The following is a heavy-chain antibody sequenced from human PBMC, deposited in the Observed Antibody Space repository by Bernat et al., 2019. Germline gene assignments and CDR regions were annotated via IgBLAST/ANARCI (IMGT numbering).Heavy chain of an antibody. CDR2: INSDGSST. CDR1: GFTLSNYW. J-gene: IGHJ4*02. V-gene: IGHV3-74*01. Sequence: EVQLVESGAGLVQPGGSLRLSCAASGFTLSNYWMHWVRQAPGKGLVWVSRINSDGSSTSYADSVKGRFTISRDNAKNTLYLQMNSLRAEDRAVYYCAKGGATISDYWGQGTLVTVSS. CDR3: AKGGATISDY. D-gene: IGHD5-12*01.